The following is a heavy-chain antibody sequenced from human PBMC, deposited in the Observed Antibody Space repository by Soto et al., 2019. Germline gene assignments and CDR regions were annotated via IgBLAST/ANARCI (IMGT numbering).Heavy chain of an antibody. J-gene: IGHJ4*02. CDR1: GSSFKSGSYS. V-gene: IGHV4-61*01. CDR3: ARVGGLAARTFDY. D-gene: IGHD6-6*01. Sequence: PSETLSLTCTVSGSSFKSGSYSGSLILQPPGKGLEWIGYIYYSGSTNYNPSLKSRVTISVDTSNNQFSLNLRSMSTADTAVYYCARVGGLAARTFDYWGPGTLVTVSS. CDR2: IYYSGST.